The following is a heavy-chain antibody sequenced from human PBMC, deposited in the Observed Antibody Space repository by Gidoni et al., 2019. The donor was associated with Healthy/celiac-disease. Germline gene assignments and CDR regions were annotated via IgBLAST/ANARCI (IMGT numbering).Heavy chain of an antibody. CDR3: VPEAYYYDSSGPPYYFDY. CDR1: GFTFSSYW. J-gene: IGHJ4*02. V-gene: IGHV3-7*01. D-gene: IGHD3-22*01. Sequence: EVQLVESGGGLVQPGGSLRLSCAASGFTFSSYWMSWVRQAPGKGLEWVANIKQDGSEKYYVDSVKGRFTISRDNAKNSLYLQMNSLRAEDTAVYYCVPEAYYYDSSGPPYYFDYWGQGTLVTVSS. CDR2: IKQDGSEK.